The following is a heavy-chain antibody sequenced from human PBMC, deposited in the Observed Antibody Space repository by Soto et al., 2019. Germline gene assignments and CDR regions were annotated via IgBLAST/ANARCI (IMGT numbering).Heavy chain of an antibody. CDR3: AREGDLIAVAGT. J-gene: IGHJ4*02. V-gene: IGHV1-69*08. Sequence: QVQLEQSGAEVTKPGSSVKVSCKASGGTFSSYTFSWVRQAPGQGLEWLGRIIPILGIANSAQKFQGRGTITADKSTSTAYMELRSLRSEDTAMYYCAREGDLIAVAGTWGQVTLVTVSS. D-gene: IGHD6-19*01. CDR1: GGTFSSYT. CDR2: IIPILGIA.